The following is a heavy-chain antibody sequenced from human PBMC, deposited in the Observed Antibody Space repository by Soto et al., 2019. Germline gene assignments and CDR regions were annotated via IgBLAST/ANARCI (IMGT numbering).Heavy chain of an antibody. V-gene: IGHV1-69*06. CDR3: ASRITIFGVAIGWFDP. Sequence: ASTKFSCKASGGTFSSYAISCVRQAPGQVLEWMGGIIPLFGTANYAQKFQGRVTITADKSTSTAYMELSSLRSEDTAVYYCASRITIFGVAIGWFDPWRQGTLVTVSS. J-gene: IGHJ5*02. D-gene: IGHD3-3*01. CDR2: IIPLFGTA. CDR1: GGTFSSYA.